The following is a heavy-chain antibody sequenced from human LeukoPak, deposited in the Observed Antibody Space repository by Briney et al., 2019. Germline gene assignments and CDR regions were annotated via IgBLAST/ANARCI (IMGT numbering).Heavy chain of an antibody. V-gene: IGHV4-4*07. CDR2: IYTSGST. CDR1: GGSISSYY. D-gene: IGHD3-22*01. Sequence: SETLSLTCTVSGGSISSYYWSWIRQPAGKGLEWIGRIYTSGSTNYNPSLKSRVTMSVDTSKNQFSLKLSSVTAADTAVYYCARSGAGSVEYYYDSSGDSAEYFQHWGQGTLVTVSS. J-gene: IGHJ1*01. CDR3: ARSGAGSVEYYYDSSGDSAEYFQH.